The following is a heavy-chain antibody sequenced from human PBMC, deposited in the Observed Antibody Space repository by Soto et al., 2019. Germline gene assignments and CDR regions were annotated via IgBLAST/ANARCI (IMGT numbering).Heavy chain of an antibody. CDR2: ISPNGQGI. V-gene: IGHV3-23*01. CDR3: AKDPTYPRDYFHY. Sequence: EVKLLESGGGLVQPGGSLRLSCGVSGFTVTSNGVSWVRQAPGKGLEWVSAISPNGQGIWYADSVKGRFTISRYISREPVFLQMERLRAEEPAVYLCAKDPTYPRDYFHYWGQGTLVTVSS. J-gene: IGHJ4*02. CDR1: GFTVTSNG.